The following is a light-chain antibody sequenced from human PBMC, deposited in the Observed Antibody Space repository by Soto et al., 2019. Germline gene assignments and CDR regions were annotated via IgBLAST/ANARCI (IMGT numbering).Light chain of an antibody. J-gene: IGLJ2*01. Sequence: QSVLTQPPSVSGAPGQRVTISCTGSSSNIGAGYDVHWYQQLPGTAPKLLIYGNINRPSGVPDRFSGSKSGTSASLAITGLQAEDEADYYCQSYDSSTFVVFGGGTKLTVL. CDR1: SSNIGAGYD. CDR3: QSYDSSTFVV. V-gene: IGLV1-40*01. CDR2: GNI.